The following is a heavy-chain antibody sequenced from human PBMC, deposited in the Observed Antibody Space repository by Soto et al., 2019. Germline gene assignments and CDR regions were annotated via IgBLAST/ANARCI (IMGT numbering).Heavy chain of an antibody. CDR2: VYSTGGT. CDR3: VRQGIGNLHGLVDV. CDR1: SGPTSSHN. J-gene: IGHJ6*02. Sequence: QVQLQQSGPGLVKPSKTLSLTCSVSSGPTSSHNWGWIRQTPGRGLEWIGYVYSTGGTSYNPSLNSRVTISADTSTNHISLTLTSVTAADTAVYYCVRQGIGNLHGLVDVWGQGTTVRVSS. V-gene: IGHV4-59*08. D-gene: IGHD1-1*01.